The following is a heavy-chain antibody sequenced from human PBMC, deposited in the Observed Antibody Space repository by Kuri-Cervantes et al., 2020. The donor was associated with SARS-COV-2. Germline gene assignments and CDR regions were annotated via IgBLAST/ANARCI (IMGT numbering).Heavy chain of an antibody. V-gene: IGHV3-7*01. J-gene: IGHJ3*02. CDR1: GFTFSSYW. CDR3: ARGFLTWWGLGAFDI. CDR2: IKQDGSEK. Sequence: GGSLRLSCAASGFTFSSYWMSWVRQAPGKGLEWVANIKQDGSEKYYVDSVKGRFTISRDNAKNSLYLQMNSLRAEDTAVYYCARGFLTWWGLGAFDIWGQGTMVTVSS. D-gene: IGHD3-3*01.